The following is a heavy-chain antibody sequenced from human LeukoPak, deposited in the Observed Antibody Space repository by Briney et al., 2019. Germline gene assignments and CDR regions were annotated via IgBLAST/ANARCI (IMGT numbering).Heavy chain of an antibody. V-gene: IGHV3-9*01. J-gene: IGHJ6*02. Sequence: GGSLRLSCAASGFTFDDYAMHWVRHAPGKGLEWVSGISWNSGSIGYADSVKGRFTISRDNAKNSLYLQMNSLRAEDTALYYCAKSREYYYYYGMDVWGQGTTVTVSS. CDR3: AKSREYYYYYGMDV. CDR2: ISWNSGSI. CDR1: GFTFDDYA.